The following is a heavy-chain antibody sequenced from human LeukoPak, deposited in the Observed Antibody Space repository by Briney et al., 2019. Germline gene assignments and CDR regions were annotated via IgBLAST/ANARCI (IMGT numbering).Heavy chain of an antibody. J-gene: IGHJ4*02. CDR1: GGSISSDTDY. V-gene: IGHV4-39*07. CDR2: ICCGGST. CDR3: ARYYDSGSRIDY. Sequence: PSETLSLTCSVSGGSISSDTDYWGWIRQPPGKGLEWIGSICCGGSTYYNPSLKSRVTISVDTSKNQFSLKLNSVTAADTAMYYCARYYDSGSRIDYWGQGTLVTVSS. D-gene: IGHD3-10*01.